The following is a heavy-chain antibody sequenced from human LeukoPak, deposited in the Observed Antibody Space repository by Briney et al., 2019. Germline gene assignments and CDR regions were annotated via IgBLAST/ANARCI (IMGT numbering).Heavy chain of an antibody. J-gene: IGHJ4*02. CDR1: GGFISSYY. Sequence: SETLSLTCTVSGGFISSYYWSWIRQPPGKGLEWIGYIYYSGSTNYNPSLKSRVTISVDTSKNQFSLKLSSVTAADTAVYYCARDSSPTQYWGQGTLVTVSS. CDR3: ARDSSPTQY. V-gene: IGHV4-59*01. CDR2: IYYSGST.